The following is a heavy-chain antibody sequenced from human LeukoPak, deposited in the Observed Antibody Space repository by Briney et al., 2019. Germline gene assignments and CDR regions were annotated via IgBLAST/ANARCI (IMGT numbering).Heavy chain of an antibody. CDR2: ISWNSGSI. J-gene: IGHJ4*02. CDR3: AKERAAAYFDY. CDR1: GFTFDDYG. D-gene: IGHD6-13*01. V-gene: IGHV3-9*01. Sequence: SGGSLRLSCAASGFTFDDYGMSWVRQAPGKGLEWVSGISWNSGSIGYADSVRGRFTISRDNAKNSLYLQMNSLRAEDTALYYCAKERAAAYFDYWGQGTLVTVSS.